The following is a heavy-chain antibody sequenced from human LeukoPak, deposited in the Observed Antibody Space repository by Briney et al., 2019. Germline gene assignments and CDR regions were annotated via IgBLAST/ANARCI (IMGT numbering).Heavy chain of an antibody. CDR1: GFTFSSYV. D-gene: IGHD6-6*01. Sequence: PGGSLRLSCAASGFTFSSYVMSWVRQAPGQGLEWLSAISGSGGSTYYADSVKGRFTISRDNSKNTLYLQMNSLRAEDTAVYYCAKGNYSSSSEFDYWGQGALVTVSS. CDR2: ISGSGGST. J-gene: IGHJ4*02. V-gene: IGHV3-23*01. CDR3: AKGNYSSSSEFDY.